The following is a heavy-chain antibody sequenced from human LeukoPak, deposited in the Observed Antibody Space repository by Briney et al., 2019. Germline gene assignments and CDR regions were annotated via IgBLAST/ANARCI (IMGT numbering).Heavy chain of an antibody. CDR1: GGSLCYYY. CDR3: AGGGFYCGYGCYVDY. CDR2: INRSGST. V-gene: IGHV4-34*01. D-gene: IGHD2-21*01. J-gene: IGHJ4*02. Sequence: SETLSLTCAVSGGSLCYYYWSWIRQSPEKGLEWIGEINRSGSTNYNPSLKSRVSISVDKSKKQFSLKLRSVTGADTAVYYCAGGGFYCGYGCYVDYWGQGTLVTVSS.